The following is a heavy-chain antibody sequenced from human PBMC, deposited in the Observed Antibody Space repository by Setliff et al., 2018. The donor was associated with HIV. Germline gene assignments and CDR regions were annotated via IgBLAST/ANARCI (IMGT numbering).Heavy chain of an antibody. V-gene: IGHV4-59*11. Sequence: PSETLSLTCTVSGGSISSHYWSWIRQPPGKRLEWIGYIYYSGSTNYNPSLKSRVTISVDTSKNQFSLKLSSVTAADTAVYYCARDYQWLTYYYYYGMDVWGQGTTVTVSS. CDR1: GGSISSHY. J-gene: IGHJ6*02. CDR2: IYYSGST. CDR3: ARDYQWLTYYYYYGMDV. D-gene: IGHD6-19*01.